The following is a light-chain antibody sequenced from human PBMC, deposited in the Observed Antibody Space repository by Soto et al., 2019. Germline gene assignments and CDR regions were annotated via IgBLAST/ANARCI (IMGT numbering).Light chain of an antibody. V-gene: IGKV3-15*01. CDR1: QTIANN. Sequence: ETVMTQSPATLSVSPGERATLSCRASQTIANNLAWYQQRPGQAPRLLIYGASTRATGIPARFSGSGSGTEFTLTISSLQSEDFAIYYCQQYNNLPPYTFGQGTKLHIK. CDR3: QQYNNLPPYT. J-gene: IGKJ2*01. CDR2: GAS.